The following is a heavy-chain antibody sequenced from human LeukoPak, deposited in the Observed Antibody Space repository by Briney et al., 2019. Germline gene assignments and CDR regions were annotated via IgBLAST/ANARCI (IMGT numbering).Heavy chain of an antibody. D-gene: IGHD4-17*01. CDR3: ARDTIDYGDYPYYYYMDV. Sequence: PGGSLRLSCAASGFTFSSYWMHWVRQAPGKGLVWVSRINSDGSSTSYADSVKGRFTISRDNAKNTLYLQMNSLRAEDTAVYYCARDTIDYGDYPYYYYMDVWGKGTTVTVSS. CDR2: INSDGSST. CDR1: GFTFSSYW. J-gene: IGHJ6*03. V-gene: IGHV3-74*01.